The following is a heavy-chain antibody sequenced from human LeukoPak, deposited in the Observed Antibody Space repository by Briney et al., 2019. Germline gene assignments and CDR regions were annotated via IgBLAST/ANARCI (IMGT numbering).Heavy chain of an antibody. CDR2: ISSSSSYI. J-gene: IGHJ4*02. CDR1: GFTFSSYS. V-gene: IGHV3-21*01. CDR3: ARDRKTGRPLKY. Sequence: GGSLRLSCAASGFTFSSYSMNWVRQAPGKGLEWVSSISSSSSYIYYADSVKGRFTISRDNAKNSLYLQMNSLRAEDTAVYYCARDRKTGRPLKYWGQGTLVTVSS. D-gene: IGHD1-14*01.